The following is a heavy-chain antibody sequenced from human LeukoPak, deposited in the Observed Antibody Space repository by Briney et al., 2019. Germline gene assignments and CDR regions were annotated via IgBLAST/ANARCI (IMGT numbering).Heavy chain of an antibody. J-gene: IGHJ6*04. D-gene: IGHD3-3*01. V-gene: IGHV1-18*01. CDR1: GYTFTSYV. CDR2: ISAYNGNT. Sequence: GGSVKVSCKASGYTFTSYVISWVRQAPGQGLEWMGWISAYNGNTNYAQKLQGRVTMTTDTSTRTAYMELRSLRSDDTAVYYCARLREWFEDVWGKGTTVTVSS. CDR3: ARLREWFEDV.